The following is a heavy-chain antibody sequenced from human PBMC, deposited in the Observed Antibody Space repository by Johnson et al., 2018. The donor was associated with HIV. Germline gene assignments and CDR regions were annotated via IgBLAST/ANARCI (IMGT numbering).Heavy chain of an antibody. V-gene: IGHV3-11*04. CDR1: GITFSDYY. CDR2: ISGSVTII. CDR3: AREATGTTNAFYM. Sequence: QMQLVESGGGLVQPGGSLRLSCAASGITFSDYYMTWIRQAPGKGLEWVSYISGSVTIISYTDSLKGRFTISRDNAKNSLYLQMNSLRAEDTAVYYCAREATGTTNAFYMWGQGTMVTVSS. J-gene: IGHJ3*02. D-gene: IGHD1-7*01.